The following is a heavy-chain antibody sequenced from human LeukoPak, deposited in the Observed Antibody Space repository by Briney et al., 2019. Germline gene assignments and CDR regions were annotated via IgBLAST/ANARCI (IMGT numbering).Heavy chain of an antibody. D-gene: IGHD3-16*01. Sequence: SSETLSLTCAVYGGSFSGYYYWSWIRQPPGKGLEWNGEIYHSGSTNYNPSLKSRVTISLDTSKKQFSLKLRSVTAADTAVYYCARGGITSLLNWFDPWGQGILVTVSS. CDR1: GGSFSGYYY. V-gene: IGHV4-34*01. J-gene: IGHJ5*02. CDR3: ARGGITSLLNWFDP. CDR2: IYHSGST.